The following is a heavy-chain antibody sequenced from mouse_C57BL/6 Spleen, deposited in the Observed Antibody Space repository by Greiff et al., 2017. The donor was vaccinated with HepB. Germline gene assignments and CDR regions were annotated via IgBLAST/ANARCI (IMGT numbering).Heavy chain of an antibody. D-gene: IGHD1-1*01. J-gene: IGHJ1*03. V-gene: IGHV1-82*01. CDR2: IYPGDGAT. CDR3: ASYYYGSIYCYFDV. CDR1: GYAFSSSW. Sequence: QVQLQQSGPELVKPGASVKISCKASGYAFSSSWMNWVKQRPGKGLEWIGRIYPGDGATNYNGTFKGKATLTADKSSSTAYMQLSSLTSEDSAVYFCASYYYGSIYCYFDVWGTGTTVTVSS.